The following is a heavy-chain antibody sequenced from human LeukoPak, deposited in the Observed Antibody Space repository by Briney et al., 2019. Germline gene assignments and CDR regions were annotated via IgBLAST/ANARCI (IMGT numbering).Heavy chain of an antibody. CDR3: ALRGGYTSGWYMRDYYMDV. CDR2: TYYRSKWYN. Sequence: TLSLTCAISGDSVSSNSAAWNWIRQSPSRGLEWLGRTYYRSKWYNDYAVSVKSRITINPDTSKNQFSLQLNSVTPEDTAVYYCALRGGYTSGWYMRDYYMDVWGKGTTVTVSS. D-gene: IGHD6-19*01. J-gene: IGHJ6*03. V-gene: IGHV6-1*01. CDR1: GDSVSSNSAA.